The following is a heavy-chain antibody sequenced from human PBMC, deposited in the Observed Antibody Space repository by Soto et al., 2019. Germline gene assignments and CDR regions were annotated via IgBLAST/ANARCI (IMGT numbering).Heavy chain of an antibody. CDR1: GGSISSYY. V-gene: IGHV4-59*01. D-gene: IGHD4-17*01. CDR2: IYYSGST. Sequence: PSETLSLTCTVSGGSISSYYWSWIRQPPGKGLEWIGYIYYSGSTNYNPSLKSRVTISVDTSKNQFSLKLSSVTAADTAVYYCARVLDYGAYAWDAWGQGTLVTVSS. J-gene: IGHJ5*02. CDR3: ARVLDYGAYAWDA.